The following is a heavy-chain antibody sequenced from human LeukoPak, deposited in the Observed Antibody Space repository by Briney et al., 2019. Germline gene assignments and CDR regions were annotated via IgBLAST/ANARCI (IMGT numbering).Heavy chain of an antibody. Sequence: PGRSLRLSCAASGFTFSSYGMHWVRQAPGKGLEWVAVISYDGSNKYYADSVKGRFTISRDNSKNTLYLQMNSLRAEDTAVYYCARSIVPRAYCGGDCSWYFDYWGQGTLVTVSS. V-gene: IGHV3-30*03. J-gene: IGHJ4*02. CDR3: ARSIVPRAYCGGDCSWYFDY. D-gene: IGHD2-21*02. CDR2: ISYDGSNK. CDR1: GFTFSSYG.